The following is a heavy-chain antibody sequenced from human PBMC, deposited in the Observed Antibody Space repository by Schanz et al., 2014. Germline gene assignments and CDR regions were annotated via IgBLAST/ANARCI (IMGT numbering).Heavy chain of an antibody. Sequence: VQLVESGGALVQPGGSLRLSCAASGFTFSDYYMSWIRQAPGKGPEWVALVWSDGNTKYYVDSVKGRFTISRDNSMNTLHLQMDGLRVEDTAVYFCARDLSSLIQGDVWGKGTTVTVSS. D-gene: IGHD2-2*01. J-gene: IGHJ6*04. V-gene: IGHV3-33*08. CDR1: GFTFSDYY. CDR2: VWSDGNTK. CDR3: ARDLSSLIQGDV.